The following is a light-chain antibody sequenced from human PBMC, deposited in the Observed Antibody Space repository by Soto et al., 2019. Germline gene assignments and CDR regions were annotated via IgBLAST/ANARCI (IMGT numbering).Light chain of an antibody. J-gene: IGKJ5*01. Sequence: DIQMTQSPSSLSASVGDRVTITCRTSQSISSFLNWYQHKPGNAPKLLTYTTSTLRSGVPSRFRGSGSGTHFTLTITNVQPEDFATYYCQQSYSTPPITFGQGTRLDIK. CDR2: TTS. V-gene: IGKV1-39*01. CDR1: QSISSF. CDR3: QQSYSTPPIT.